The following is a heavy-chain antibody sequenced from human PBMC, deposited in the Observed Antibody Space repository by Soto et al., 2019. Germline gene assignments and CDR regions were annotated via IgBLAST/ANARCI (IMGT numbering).Heavy chain of an antibody. CDR1: GGTFSSYA. Sequence: QVQLVQSGAEVKKPGSSVKVSCKASGGTFSSYAISWVRQAPGQGLEWMGGIIPIFGTANYAQKFQGRVTITGDEPTSTGYMELGSLRSEDTAVYYCAAPGYGDRLGGMDVWGQGTTVTVSS. D-gene: IGHD4-17*01. CDR3: AAPGYGDRLGGMDV. V-gene: IGHV1-69*12. J-gene: IGHJ6*02. CDR2: IIPIFGTA.